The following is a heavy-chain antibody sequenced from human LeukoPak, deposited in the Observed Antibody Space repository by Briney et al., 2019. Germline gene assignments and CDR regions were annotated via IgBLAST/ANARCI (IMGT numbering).Heavy chain of an antibody. J-gene: IGHJ5*02. CDR3: ARGGNDYDFWSGYYDNNWFDP. Sequence: SETLSLTCAVYGGSFSGYYWSWIRQPPGKGLEWIWEINHSGSTNYNPSLKSRVTISVDTSKNQFSLKLSSVTAADTAVYYFARGGNDYDFWSGYYDNNWFDPWGQGTLVTVSS. V-gene: IGHV4-34*01. CDR2: INHSGST. D-gene: IGHD3-3*01. CDR1: GGSFSGYY.